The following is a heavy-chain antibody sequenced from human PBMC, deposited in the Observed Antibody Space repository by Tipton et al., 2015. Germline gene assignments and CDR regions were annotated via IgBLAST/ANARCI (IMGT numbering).Heavy chain of an antibody. J-gene: IGHJ4*02. CDR3: ARQRDDYFDL. CDR1: GYTFTNYW. Sequence: QLVQSGAEVKKPGESLRISCKASGYTFTNYWIGWARQMPGKVLERMGIIYPGDSDARVSPSFQGQVTISADKSISTAYLQWSSLRASDGAMFYCARQRDDYFDLGGQGTLVTVSA. CDR2: IYPGDSDA. D-gene: IGHD2-21*02. V-gene: IGHV5-51*01.